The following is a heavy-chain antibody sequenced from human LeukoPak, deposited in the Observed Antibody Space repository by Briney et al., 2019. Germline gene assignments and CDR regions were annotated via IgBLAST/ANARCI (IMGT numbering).Heavy chain of an antibody. CDR1: GGSISSGGYS. CDR2: IYHSGST. J-gene: IGHJ1*01. D-gene: IGHD5-18*01. CDR3: AARIQLWSAEYFQH. Sequence: SETLSLTCAVSGGSISSGGYSWSWIRQPPGKGLEWIGYIYHSGSTYYNPSLKSRVTTSVDRSKNQFSLKLSSVTAADTAVYYCAARIQLWSAEYFQHWGQGTLVTVSS. V-gene: IGHV4-30-2*01.